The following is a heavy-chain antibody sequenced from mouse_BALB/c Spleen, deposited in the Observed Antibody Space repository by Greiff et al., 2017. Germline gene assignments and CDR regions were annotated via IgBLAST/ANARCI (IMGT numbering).Heavy chain of an antibody. V-gene: IGHV1-7*01. CDR3: ARSDYGNLFAY. Sequence: VKLQQSGAELAKPGASVKMSCKASGYTFTSYWMHWVKQRPGQGLEWIGYINPSTGYTEYNQKFKDKATLTADKSSSTAYMQLSSLTSEDSAVYYCARSDYGNLFAYWGQGTLVTVSA. J-gene: IGHJ3*01. CDR1: GYTFTSYW. CDR2: INPSTGYT. D-gene: IGHD2-1*01.